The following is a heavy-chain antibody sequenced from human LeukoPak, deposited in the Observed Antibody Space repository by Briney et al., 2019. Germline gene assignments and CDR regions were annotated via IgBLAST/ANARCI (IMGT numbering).Heavy chain of an antibody. CDR2: IIPIFGTA. CDR1: GGTFSSYA. Sequence: SVKVSCKASGGTFSSYAISWVRQAPGQGLEWMGGIIPIFGTANYAQKFQGRVTITADESTSTAYMELRSLRSDDTAVYYCARGRWWRDAFDIWGQGTMVTVSS. CDR3: ARGRWWRDAFDI. D-gene: IGHD2-15*01. V-gene: IGHV1-69*13. J-gene: IGHJ3*02.